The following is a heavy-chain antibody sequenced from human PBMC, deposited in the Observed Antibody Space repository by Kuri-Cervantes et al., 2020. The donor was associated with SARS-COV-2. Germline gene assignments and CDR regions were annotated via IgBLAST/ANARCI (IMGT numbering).Heavy chain of an antibody. CDR3: ARRGEQQLVFSSGVRPNFDY. D-gene: IGHD6-13*01. J-gene: IGHJ4*02. V-gene: IGHV3-30*03. CDR2: ISYDGSNK. CDR1: GFTFSSYG. Sequence: GGSLRLSCAASGFTFSSYGMHWVRQAPGKGLEWVAVISYDGSNKYYADSVKGRFTISRDNSKNTLYLQMNSLRAEDTAVYYCARRGEQQLVFSSGVRPNFDYWGQGTLVTVSS.